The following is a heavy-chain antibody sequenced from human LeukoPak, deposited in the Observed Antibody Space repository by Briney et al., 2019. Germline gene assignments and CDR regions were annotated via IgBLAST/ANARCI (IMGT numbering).Heavy chain of an antibody. J-gene: IGHJ3*02. V-gene: IGHV3-66*01. Sequence: GGSLRLSCAVSGFIVSRGYMSWVRQAPGKGLEWVSVIYSGGSTSYADSVKARFTISRDSSKNTLYLQMNSLRAEDTAVYYCARYNWDDTPDAFDIWGQGTMVTVSS. CDR2: IYSGGST. D-gene: IGHD1-1*01. CDR3: ARYNWDDTPDAFDI. CDR1: GFIVSRGY.